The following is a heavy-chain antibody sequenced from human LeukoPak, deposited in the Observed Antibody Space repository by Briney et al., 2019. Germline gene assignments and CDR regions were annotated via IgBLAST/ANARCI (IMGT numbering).Heavy chain of an antibody. D-gene: IGHD4/OR15-4a*01. CDR1: GGSLSGYY. CDR3: AREGCMSMGIEY. Sequence: KPSETLSLTCAVYGGSLSGYYWSWIRQSPGKGLEWIGEINHGGSTNYNPSLKSRVTMSVDTSKNHFSLKLSSVTAADTAVYFCAREGCMSMGIEYWGQGTLVTVPS. CDR2: INHGGST. J-gene: IGHJ4*02. V-gene: IGHV4-34*01.